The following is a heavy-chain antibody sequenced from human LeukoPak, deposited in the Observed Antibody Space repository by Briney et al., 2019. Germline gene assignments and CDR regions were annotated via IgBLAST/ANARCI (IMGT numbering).Heavy chain of an antibody. J-gene: IGHJ4*02. CDR3: ARDQDYSYGPPGY. Sequence: GGSLRLSCAASGFTFSSYAMHWVRQAPGKGLEWVAVISYDGSNKYYADSVKGRFTISRDNSKNTLYLQMNSLRAEDTAVYCCARDQDYSYGPPGYWGQGTLVTVSS. CDR2: ISYDGSNK. D-gene: IGHD5-18*01. V-gene: IGHV3-30-3*01. CDR1: GFTFSSYA.